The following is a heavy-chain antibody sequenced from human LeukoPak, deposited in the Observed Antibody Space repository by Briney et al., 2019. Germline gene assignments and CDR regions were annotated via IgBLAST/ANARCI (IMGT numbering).Heavy chain of an antibody. CDR1: GFTFSSYW. D-gene: IGHD3-3*01. CDR2: INSDGSST. CDR3: GKFGVLENSIDY. Sequence: GGSLRLSCAASGFTFSSYWMHWVRQAPGKGLVWVSRINSDGSSTSYADSVKGRFTISRDNSKNTVYLQMNRLRIEDTAVYYCGKFGVLENSIDYWGQGTLVTVSS. V-gene: IGHV3-74*01. J-gene: IGHJ4*02.